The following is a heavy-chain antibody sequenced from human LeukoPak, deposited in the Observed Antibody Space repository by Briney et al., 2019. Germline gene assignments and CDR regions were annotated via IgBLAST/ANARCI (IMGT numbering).Heavy chain of an antibody. J-gene: IGHJ3*02. CDR1: GYTFTSYY. V-gene: IGHV1-46*01. D-gene: IGHD1-14*01. Sequence: ASVKVSCKASGYTFTSYYMHWVRQAPGQGLEWMGIINPSGGNTDYAQKFQGRVTMTRVTSTSTVYMELNSLRSEDTAVYYCARGNQVAQDVFDIWGQGTMVTVSS. CDR2: INPSGGNT. CDR3: ARGNQVAQDVFDI.